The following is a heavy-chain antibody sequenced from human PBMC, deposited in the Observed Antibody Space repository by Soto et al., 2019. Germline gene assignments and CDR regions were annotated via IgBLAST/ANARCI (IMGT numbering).Heavy chain of an antibody. CDR3: ARLVYDTRLNYLYLDS. Sequence: QVLLHESGPGLVKPSGTLSLTCTVSGVSISRGDWWSWVRQAHGKELQWIGEIHHSAGTSSHPSLRSRVSLSVDTSKNQFSLNLKSVTAADTGVYYCARLVYDTRLNYLYLDSWGQGLLVTLSS. D-gene: IGHD3-22*01. V-gene: IGHV4-4*02. J-gene: IGHJ4*02. CDR1: GVSISRGDW. CDR2: IHHSAGT.